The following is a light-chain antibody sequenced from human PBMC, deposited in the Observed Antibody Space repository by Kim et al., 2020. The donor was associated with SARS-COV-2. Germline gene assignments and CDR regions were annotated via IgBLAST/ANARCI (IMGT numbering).Light chain of an antibody. CDR3: NSRDSSGNHVV. J-gene: IGLJ2*01. CDR1: SLRRYY. V-gene: IGLV3-19*01. CDR2: GKN. Sequence: SSELTQDPAVSVALGQIVRITCQGDSLRRYYASWYQQKPGQAPVLVIYGKNNRPSGIPDRFPGSSSGNTASLTITGAQAEDEADYYCNSRDSSGNHVVFG.